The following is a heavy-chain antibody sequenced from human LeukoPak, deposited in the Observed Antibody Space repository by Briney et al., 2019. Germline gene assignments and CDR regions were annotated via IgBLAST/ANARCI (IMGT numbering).Heavy chain of an antibody. CDR1: GFTFSSYA. CDR3: ARGVNRYYDFWSGYSSFDY. CDR2: VSYDGSNK. V-gene: IGHV3-30*01. Sequence: GGSLRLSCAASGFTFSSYAMHWVRQAPGKGLEWVAVVSYDGSNKYYADSVKGRFTISRDNSKNTLYLQMNSLRAEDTAVYYCARGVNRYYDFWSGYSSFDYWGQGTLVTVSS. D-gene: IGHD3-3*01. J-gene: IGHJ4*02.